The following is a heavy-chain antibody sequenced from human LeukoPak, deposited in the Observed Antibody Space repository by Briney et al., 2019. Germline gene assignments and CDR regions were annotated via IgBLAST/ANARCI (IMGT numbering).Heavy chain of an antibody. D-gene: IGHD4/OR15-4a*01. Sequence: GSLRLSCAASGFSFRNSWMSWVRPAPGQGLEWVSAISGSGGSTYYADSVKGRFTISRDNSKNTLYLQMNSLRAEDTAVYYCAKGDYDYGDYWGQGTLVTVSS. CDR2: ISGSGGST. V-gene: IGHV3-23*01. CDR3: AKGDYDYGDY. J-gene: IGHJ4*02. CDR1: GFSFRNSW.